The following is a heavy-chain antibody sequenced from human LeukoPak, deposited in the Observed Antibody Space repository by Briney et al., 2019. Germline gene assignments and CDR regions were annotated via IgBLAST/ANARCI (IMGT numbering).Heavy chain of an antibody. J-gene: IGHJ4*02. V-gene: IGHV4-34*01. CDR1: GGSFSGYC. D-gene: IGHD5-18*01. Sequence: SETLSLTCAVYGGSFSGYCWAGIPNPQGKGLGWIGEINHSGSTNYNPSLKSRVTISVDTSKNRFSLKLSSVTAADTAVYYCAIKDTAMVTAYIDYWGQGTLVTVSS. CDR3: AIKDTAMVTAYIDY. CDR2: INHSGST.